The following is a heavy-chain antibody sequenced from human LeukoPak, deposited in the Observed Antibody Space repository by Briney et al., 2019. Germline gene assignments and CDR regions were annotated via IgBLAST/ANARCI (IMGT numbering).Heavy chain of an antibody. D-gene: IGHD1-1*01. CDR1: GYSISTGYY. V-gene: IGHV4-38-2*02. CDR2: FYHGGST. CDR3: ARFLEIMDV. Sequence: SETLSLTCTVSGYSISTGYYWDWIRQPPGKGLEWIGTFYHGGSTYYNPSLKSRVTISVDTSKNQFSLNLTSVTAADTAVYYCARFLEIMDVWGKGTTVTVSS. J-gene: IGHJ6*03.